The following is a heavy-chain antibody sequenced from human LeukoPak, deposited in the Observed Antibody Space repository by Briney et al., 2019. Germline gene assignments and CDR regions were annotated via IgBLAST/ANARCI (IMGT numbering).Heavy chain of an antibody. J-gene: IGHJ4*02. Sequence: PSETLSLTCTVSGYSISSGYYWGWIRQPPGKGLEWIGSIYHSGSTYYNPSLKSRVTISVDTSKNQFSLKLSSVTAADTAVYYCARASYSNYGQVHYWGQGTLVTVSS. CDR3: ARASYSNYGQVHY. CDR2: IYHSGST. CDR1: GYSISSGYY. V-gene: IGHV4-38-2*02. D-gene: IGHD4-11*01.